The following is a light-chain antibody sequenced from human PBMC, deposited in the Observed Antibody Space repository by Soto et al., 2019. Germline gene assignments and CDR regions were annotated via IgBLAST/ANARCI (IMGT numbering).Light chain of an antibody. Sequence: QSALTQPRSVSGSPGQSVTISCTGTSSDVGGYNYVSWYQHHPGTAPKLMIYDVSKRPSGVPDRFSGSKSDNTASLTISGLQSGDEADYYCCSYAGGSLIFGGATKLTVL. CDR1: SSDVGGYNY. CDR3: CSYAGGSLI. J-gene: IGLJ2*01. V-gene: IGLV2-11*01. CDR2: DVS.